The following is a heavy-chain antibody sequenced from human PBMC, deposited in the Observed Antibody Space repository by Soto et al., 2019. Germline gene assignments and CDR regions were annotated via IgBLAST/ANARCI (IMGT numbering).Heavy chain of an antibody. D-gene: IGHD2-8*01. V-gene: IGHV3-30*09. J-gene: IGHJ4*02. CDR3: ARGGRHWNIAVCYFFAL. CDR1: GSTFSSYA. CDR2: ISYDGNTK. Sequence: QVQLVESGGGVVQPGTSLRLSCAVSGSTFSSYAMKWVRQAPGKGLEWVADISYDGNTKLYADSVKGRFAISRDISTNTLSLQMDSLREDDTAVYYCARGGRHWNIAVCYFFALWGQGTLVTVAS.